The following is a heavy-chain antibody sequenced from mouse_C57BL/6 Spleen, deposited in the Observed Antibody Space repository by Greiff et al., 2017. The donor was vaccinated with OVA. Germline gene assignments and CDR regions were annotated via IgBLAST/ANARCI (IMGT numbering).Heavy chain of an antibody. V-gene: IGHV1-42*01. J-gene: IGHJ4*01. CDR3: ARSTSYYSNYGGAMDY. CDR1: GYSFTGYY. Sequence: VQLQQSGPELVKPGASVKISCKASGYSFTGYYMHWVKQSPEKSLEWIGEINPSTGGTTYNQKFKAKATLTVDTSSSTAYMQLKSLTSEDSAVYYCARSTSYYSNYGGAMDYWGQGTSVTVSS. D-gene: IGHD2-5*01. CDR2: INPSTGGT.